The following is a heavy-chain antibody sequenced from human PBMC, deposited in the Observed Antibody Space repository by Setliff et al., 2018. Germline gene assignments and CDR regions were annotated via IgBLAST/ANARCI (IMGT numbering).Heavy chain of an antibody. V-gene: IGHV4-4*07. CDR2: LYTSGDT. CDR1: GGSISIHY. Sequence: SETLSLTCTVSGGSISIHYWTWIRQPAGKGLEWIGRLYTSGDTNYNPSLKSRVSMSLDTSKNQFSLKLSSVTAADTAVYYCARDRVVVLAGRRGFYFDYWGQGTLVTVS. D-gene: IGHD2-15*01. J-gene: IGHJ4*02. CDR3: ARDRVVVLAGRRGFYFDY.